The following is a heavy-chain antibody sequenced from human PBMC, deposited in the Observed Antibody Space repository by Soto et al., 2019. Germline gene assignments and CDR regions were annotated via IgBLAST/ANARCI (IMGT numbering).Heavy chain of an antibody. D-gene: IGHD3-10*01. CDR3: ASPVGEDY. V-gene: IGHV5-10-1*01. Sequence: GESLKISCKGSGYSFTSYWISWEPQMPGKGLEWVGRIDPSDSYTNYIPSFQGHVTISADKSISTAYLQWSSLKASDTAMYYCASPVGEDYWGQGTLVTVSS. CDR2: IDPSDSYT. CDR1: GYSFTSYW. J-gene: IGHJ4*02.